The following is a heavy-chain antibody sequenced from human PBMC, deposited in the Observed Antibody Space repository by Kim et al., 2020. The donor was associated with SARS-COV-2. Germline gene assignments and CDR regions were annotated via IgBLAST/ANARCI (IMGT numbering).Heavy chain of an antibody. CDR1: GFTFSSYA. V-gene: IGHV3-30*04. D-gene: IGHD3-10*01. J-gene: IGHJ4*02. CDR2: ISYDGSNK. CDR3: AREGYYYGSGSAGFDY. Sequence: GGSLRLSCAASGFTFSSYAMHWVRQAPGKGLEWVAVISYDGSNKYYADSVKGRFTISRDNSKNTLYLQMNSLRAEDTAVYYCAREGYYYGSGSAGFDYWGQGTLVTVSS.